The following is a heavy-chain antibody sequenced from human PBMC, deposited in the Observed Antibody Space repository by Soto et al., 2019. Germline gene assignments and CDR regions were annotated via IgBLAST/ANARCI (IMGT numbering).Heavy chain of an antibody. Sequence: QLVESGGGLLQPGGSLRLSCAASGFTFSTYNMVWVRQAPGKGLEWLSYIPTTSTPIYYANSVKGRFTISRDNAKKSLYLQMNSLRAEETAVYYCARYYDSSGPDLWGRGTLVTVSS. J-gene: IGHJ2*01. CDR1: GFTFSTYN. CDR3: ARYYDSSGPDL. V-gene: IGHV3-48*01. CDR2: IPTTSTPI. D-gene: IGHD3-22*01.